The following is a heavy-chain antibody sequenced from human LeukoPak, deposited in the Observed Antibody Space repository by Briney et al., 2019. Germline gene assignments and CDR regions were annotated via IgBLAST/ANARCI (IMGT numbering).Heavy chain of an antibody. V-gene: IGHV3-30*03. CDR3: ARGPGWIAAAGTGWFDP. J-gene: IGHJ5*02. Sequence: PGGSLRLSCAASGFIFSNAWMIWVRQAPGKGLEWVAVISYDGSNKYYADSVKGRFTISRDNSKNTLYLQMNSLRAEDTAVYYCARGPGWIAAAGTGWFDPWGQGTLVTVSS. D-gene: IGHD6-13*01. CDR1: GFIFSNAW. CDR2: ISYDGSNK.